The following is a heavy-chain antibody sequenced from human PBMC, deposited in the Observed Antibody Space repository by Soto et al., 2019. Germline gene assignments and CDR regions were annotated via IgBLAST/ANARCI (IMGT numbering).Heavy chain of an antibody. CDR2: MNPNSGNT. D-gene: IGHD3-22*01. CDR3: ARGGWGYYDSSGWVNWFDP. V-gene: IGHV1-8*01. Sequence: ASVKVSCKASGYTFTSYDINWVRQATGQGLEWMGWMNPNSGNTGYAQKFQGRVTMTRNTSISTAYMELSSLRSEDTAVYYCARGGWGYYDSSGWVNWFDPWGQGTLVTVSS. CDR1: GYTFTSYD. J-gene: IGHJ5*02.